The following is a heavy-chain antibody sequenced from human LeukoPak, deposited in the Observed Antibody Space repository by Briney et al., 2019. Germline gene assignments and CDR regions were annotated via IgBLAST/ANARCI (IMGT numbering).Heavy chain of an antibody. V-gene: IGHV3-23*01. CDR2: ISSSGGAT. CDR1: GFIFSNYA. CDR3: ARLPTFYYDSSGYHYDY. D-gene: IGHD3-22*01. J-gene: IGHJ4*02. Sequence: GGSLRLSCAAPGFIFSNYAMRWVRQAPGKGLEWVSSISSSGGATYDADSVKGRFTISRDNSKNTLYLQMNSLRAEDTGVYFCARLPTFYYDSSGYHYDYWGQGTLVTVSS.